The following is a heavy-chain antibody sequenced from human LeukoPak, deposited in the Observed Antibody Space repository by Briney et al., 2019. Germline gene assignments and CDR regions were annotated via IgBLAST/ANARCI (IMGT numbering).Heavy chain of an antibody. Sequence: GGSLRLSCAASGFTFSSYGMHWVRQAPGKGLEWVSAISGSGGSTYYADSVKGRFTISRDNSKNTLYLQMNRLRAEDTAVYYCAKDAYLGSNWLDPWGQGTLVTVSS. V-gene: IGHV3-23*01. D-gene: IGHD7-27*01. CDR1: GFTFSSYG. J-gene: IGHJ5*02. CDR3: AKDAYLGSNWLDP. CDR2: ISGSGGST.